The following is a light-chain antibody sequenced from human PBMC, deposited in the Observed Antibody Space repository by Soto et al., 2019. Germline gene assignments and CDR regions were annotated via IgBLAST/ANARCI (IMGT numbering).Light chain of an antibody. Sequence: EIVLTQSPGTLSLSPGERATLSCRASQSVSSSYLAWYQQKPGQAPRLLIYGASSRATGIPDRFSGSGSGTDFPLTISRVEPEDFAVDYCQQYGSSPMYTFGQGTKLEIK. CDR2: GAS. CDR3: QQYGSSPMYT. V-gene: IGKV3-20*01. J-gene: IGKJ2*01. CDR1: QSVSSSY.